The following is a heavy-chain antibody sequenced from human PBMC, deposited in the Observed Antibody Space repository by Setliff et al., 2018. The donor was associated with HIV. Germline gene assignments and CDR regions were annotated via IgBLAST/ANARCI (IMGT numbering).Heavy chain of an antibody. Sequence: PSETLSLTCTVSGGSISSSTYYWGWIRQPPGKGLEWIGNIHFSGSTYYNPSLKSRVTVSVDPSKNQFSLKLSSVTAADTAVYYCARHPRWDWFDPWGQGTLVTVSS. CDR1: GGSISSSTYY. V-gene: IGHV4-39*01. CDR3: ARHPRWDWFDP. CDR2: IHFSGST. J-gene: IGHJ5*02. D-gene: IGHD1-26*01.